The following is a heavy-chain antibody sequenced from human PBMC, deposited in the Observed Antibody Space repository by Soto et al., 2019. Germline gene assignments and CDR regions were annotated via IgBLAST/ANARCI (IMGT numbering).Heavy chain of an antibody. D-gene: IGHD1-26*01. J-gene: IGHJ4*02. Sequence: ASVKVSCKASGYTFTDNYIHWVRQAPGQGLEWMGWINPISGGPKYAYEFQGRVTMTRDTSSSTTYMELTRLRSDDTAVYYCAREFAVKKLQQSGSLKYDIWGQGSLVTVSS. V-gene: IGHV1-2*07. CDR3: AREFAVKKLQQSGSLKYDI. CDR2: INPISGGP. CDR1: GYTFTDNY.